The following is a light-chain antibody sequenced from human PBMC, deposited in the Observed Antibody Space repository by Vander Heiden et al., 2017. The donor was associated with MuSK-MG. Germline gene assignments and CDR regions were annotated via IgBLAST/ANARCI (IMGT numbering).Light chain of an antibody. Sequence: DLQMTQSLSTLSASVGDRVTITCRASQTISSWLAWYQAKPGKALKLLIYKASSLESGVPSRFSGSGSGTEFTLTISSLQPDDFATYYCQQYDTYPWTFGQGTKVEIK. CDR2: KAS. V-gene: IGKV1-5*03. CDR1: QTISSW. CDR3: QQYDTYPWT. J-gene: IGKJ1*01.